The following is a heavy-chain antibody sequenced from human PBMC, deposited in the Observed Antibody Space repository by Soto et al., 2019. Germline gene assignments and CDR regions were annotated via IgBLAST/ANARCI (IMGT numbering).Heavy chain of an antibody. CDR2: ISYTVDA. J-gene: IGHJ3*02. D-gene: IGHD5-12*01. CDR3: ARGLRKAIHNAFDI. V-gene: IGHV4-59*01. CDR1: AGSISRYY. Sequence: SETLSLTCSVSAGSISRYYWGWVRQSPGEGLEWIAHISYTVDASYNPSLKSRVTISLDTSKNQIALSLMSVTAADTAVYYCARGLRKAIHNAFDIWGQGTMVTVSS.